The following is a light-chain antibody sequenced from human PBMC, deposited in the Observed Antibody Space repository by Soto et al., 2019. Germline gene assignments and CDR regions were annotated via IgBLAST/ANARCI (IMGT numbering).Light chain of an antibody. Sequence: DIHLTQSPSFLSASVGDRVTITCRPSQAVPNNMAWYQQKPGKPPKLLIYKASTLKSGVPSRFSGSGSGTDFTLTINSLEPDDFAVYYCQQRDSWPITFGQGTRLEI. CDR1: QAVPNN. J-gene: IGKJ5*01. CDR3: QQRDSWPIT. CDR2: KAS. V-gene: IGKV1-9*01.